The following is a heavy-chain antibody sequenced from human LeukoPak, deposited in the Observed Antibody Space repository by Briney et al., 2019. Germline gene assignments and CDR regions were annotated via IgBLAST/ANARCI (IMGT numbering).Heavy chain of an antibody. CDR2: THSDGTTT. Sequence: GGSLRLSCAASGFSFSTSWMHWVRLAPGKGLLWVSRTHSDGTTTIYADSVKGRFTISRDNTKNTLYLQMNSLKTEDTGVYYCTRVRSSWYYFDYWGQGTLVTVSS. V-gene: IGHV3-74*01. J-gene: IGHJ4*02. D-gene: IGHD6-13*01. CDR3: TRVRSSWYYFDY. CDR1: GFSFSTSW.